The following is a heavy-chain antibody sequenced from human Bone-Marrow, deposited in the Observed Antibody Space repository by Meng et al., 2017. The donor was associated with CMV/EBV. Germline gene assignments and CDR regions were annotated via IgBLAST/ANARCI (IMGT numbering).Heavy chain of an antibody. J-gene: IGHJ6*02. CDR3: VLDFWSGYSVYYYYGMDV. CDR1: GATFSSYA. CDR2: IIPIFGTA. Sequence: SVKVSCKASGATFSSYAISWVRQAPGQGLAWMGGIIPIFGTANYAQKFQGRVAITTDESTSTAYMELSSLRSEYTAVYYCVLDFWSGYSVYYYYGMDVWGQGTTVTVPS. D-gene: IGHD3-3*01. V-gene: IGHV1-69*05.